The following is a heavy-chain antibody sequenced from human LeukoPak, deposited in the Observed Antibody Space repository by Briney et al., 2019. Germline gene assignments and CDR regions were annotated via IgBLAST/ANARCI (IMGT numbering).Heavy chain of an antibody. D-gene: IGHD1-26*01. V-gene: IGHV1-46*01. CDR3: ARAIRLVGATSRAFDI. CDR1: GYTFTSYY. J-gene: IGHJ3*02. CDR2: INPSGGST. Sequence: ASVKVSCKASGYTFTSYYMHWVRQAPGQGLEWMGMINPSGGSTSCAQKFQGRVTMTRDMSTSTVYMELSSLRSEDTAVYYCARAIRLVGATSRAFDIWGQGTMVTVSS.